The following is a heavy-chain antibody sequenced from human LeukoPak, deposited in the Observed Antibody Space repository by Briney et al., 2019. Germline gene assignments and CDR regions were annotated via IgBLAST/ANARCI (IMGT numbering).Heavy chain of an antibody. Sequence: GESLRLSCTASGFTFGDYAMSWARQAPGQGLEWIGFIRSKVYGETTENAASVKGRFTVSRDDTNSLAYLQMNSLQTEDTAVYYCTRLVPYLDSWGQGALVTVSS. D-gene: IGHD6-6*01. J-gene: IGHJ4*02. CDR2: IRSKVYGETT. CDR3: TRLVPYLDS. V-gene: IGHV3-49*04. CDR1: GFTFGDYA.